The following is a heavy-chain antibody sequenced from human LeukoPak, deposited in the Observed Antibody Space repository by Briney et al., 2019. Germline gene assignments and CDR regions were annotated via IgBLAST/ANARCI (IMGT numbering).Heavy chain of an antibody. CDR3: ATSTNYYDSSGTFDY. CDR2: MNPNSGNT. V-gene: IGHV1-8*01. J-gene: IGHJ4*02. Sequence: ASVKVSCKVSGYTLTELSMHWVRQATGQGLEWMGWMNPNSGNTGYAQKFQGRVTMTRNTSISTAYMELSSLRSEDTAVYYCATSTNYYDSSGTFDYWGQGTLVTVSS. D-gene: IGHD3-22*01. CDR1: GYTLTELS.